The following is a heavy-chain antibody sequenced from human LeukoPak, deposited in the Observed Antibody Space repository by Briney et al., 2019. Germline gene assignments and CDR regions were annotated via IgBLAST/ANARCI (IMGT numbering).Heavy chain of an antibody. J-gene: IGHJ6*03. CDR3: ARDGGMVRGVDVHYYYYYMDV. CDR1: GYTFTSYG. Sequence: VASVKVSCKPSGYTFTSYGISWVRPAPGQGLEWRGWISAYNGNTNYAQKLQGRVTITTDTSTSTAYMELRSLRSDDTAVYYCARDGGMVRGVDVHYYYYYMDVWGKGTTVTICS. D-gene: IGHD3-10*01. V-gene: IGHV1-18*01. CDR2: ISAYNGNT.